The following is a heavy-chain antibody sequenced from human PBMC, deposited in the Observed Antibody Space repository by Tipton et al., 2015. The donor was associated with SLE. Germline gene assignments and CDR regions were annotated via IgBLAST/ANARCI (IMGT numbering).Heavy chain of an antibody. V-gene: IGHV4-34*01. CDR2: INHSGST. D-gene: IGHD3-22*01. CDR1: GGSFSGYY. Sequence: TLSLTCAVYGGSFSGYYWSWIRQPPGKGLEWIGEINHSGSTNYNPSLKSRVTISVDTSKNQFSLKLSSVTAADTAVYYCARVRDYYDSSGYYYYFDYWGQGTLVTVSS. J-gene: IGHJ4*02. CDR3: ARVRDYYDSSGYYYYFDY.